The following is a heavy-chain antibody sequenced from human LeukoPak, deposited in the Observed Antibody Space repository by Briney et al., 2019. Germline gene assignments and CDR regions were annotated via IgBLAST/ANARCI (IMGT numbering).Heavy chain of an antibody. V-gene: IGHV1-2*02. D-gene: IGHD2-2*01. J-gene: IGHJ5*02. CDR3: ARGILVVPSAASWFDP. Sequence: ASVKVSCKASGYTFTGYYMHWVRQAPGQGLEWMGWINPNSGGTNYAQKFQGRVTMTRDTSISTAYMELSRLRSDDTAVYYCARGILVVPSAASWFDPWGQGTLVTVSS. CDR2: INPNSGGT. CDR1: GYTFTGYY.